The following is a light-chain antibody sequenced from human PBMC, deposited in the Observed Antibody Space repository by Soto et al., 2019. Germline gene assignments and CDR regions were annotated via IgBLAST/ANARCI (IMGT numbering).Light chain of an antibody. V-gene: IGLV2-14*01. J-gene: IGLJ2*01. CDR2: DVS. CDR3: SSYTSSSTQ. Sequence: QSVPTQPASVSGSPGQSITISCTGTSSDVGGYNYVSWYQQHPGKAPKLMIYDVSNRPSGVSTRFSGSKSGNTASLTISGLQAEDEADYYCSSYTSSSTQFGGGTKVTVL. CDR1: SSDVGGYNY.